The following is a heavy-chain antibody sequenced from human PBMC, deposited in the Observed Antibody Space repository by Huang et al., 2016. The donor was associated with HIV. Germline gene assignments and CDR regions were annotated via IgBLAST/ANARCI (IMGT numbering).Heavy chain of an antibody. CDR3: VKDRGQQLSPFDS. V-gene: IGHV3-21*01. Sequence: EVQLVDSGGGLVKPGGSLSLSCAASGFSLDSFNMFWVRQTPAKGLQWVASSSPSSSFIEYADSVKGRFSISRDNAKNSLYLQMNSLRGEDTAVYYCVKDRGQQLSPFDSWGQGTLVTVSS. CDR1: GFSLDSFN. CDR2: SSPSSSFI. J-gene: IGHJ4*02. D-gene: IGHD6-13*01.